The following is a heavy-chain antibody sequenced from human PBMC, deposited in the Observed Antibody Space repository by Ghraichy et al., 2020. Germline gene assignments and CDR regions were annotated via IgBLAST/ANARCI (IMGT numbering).Heavy chain of an antibody. CDR2: IYYSGST. Sequence: TLSLTCTVSGGSISSGGYYWSWIRQHPGKGLEWIGYIYYSGSTYYNPSLKSRVTRYVDTSKNQFSLKLSSVTAADTAVYYCARAFGSSDSTFDYWGQGTLVTVSS. CDR1: GGSISSGGYY. J-gene: IGHJ4*02. V-gene: IGHV4-31*03. CDR3: ARAFGSSDSTFDY. D-gene: IGHD6-13*01.